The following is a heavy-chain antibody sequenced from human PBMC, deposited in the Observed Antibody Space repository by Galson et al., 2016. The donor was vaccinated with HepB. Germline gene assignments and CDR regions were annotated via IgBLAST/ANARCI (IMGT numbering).Heavy chain of an antibody. J-gene: IGHJ3*02. CDR3: ARDFCTSSSCYDAYDI. V-gene: IGHV4-59*02. CDR2: LHYSGST. CDR1: GGSVSSYF. D-gene: IGHD2-15*01. Sequence: ETLSLTCTVSGGSVSSYFWSWIRQPPGKGLEWIGYLHYSGSTKYNPSLKSRVTISVDTSKNQFSLKVISLTAADTAVYYCARDFCTSSSCYDAYDIWGQGAMVTVSS.